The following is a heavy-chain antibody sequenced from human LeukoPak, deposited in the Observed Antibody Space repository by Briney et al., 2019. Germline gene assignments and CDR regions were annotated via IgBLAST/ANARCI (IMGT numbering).Heavy chain of an antibody. CDR3: ARGPWFAG. D-gene: IGHD3-9*01. J-gene: IGHJ4*02. CDR2: VNQDGSGE. CDR1: GFNLTDYW. V-gene: IGHV3-7*01. Sequence: GGSLRLSCAASGFNLTDYWMSWVRQAPGKGLEWVANVNQDGSGEYYVGSVKGRFTISRDNPKNSVYLQMNSLRADDTAMYYCARGPWFAGGGQGTLVTVSS.